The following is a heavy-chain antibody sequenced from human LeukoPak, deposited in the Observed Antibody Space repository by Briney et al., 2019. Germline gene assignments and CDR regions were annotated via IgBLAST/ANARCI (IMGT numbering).Heavy chain of an antibody. CDR3: ERHPPMVRGVNCWFDP. J-gene: IGHJ5*02. CDR1: GGSISSTSYY. D-gene: IGHD3-10*01. CDR2: IYYSGST. Sequence: SETLSLTCTVSGGSISSTSYYRGWIRQPPGKGLEWVGSIYYSGSTYYNPSLKSRVTISVDTSKNQFSLKLSSVTAADTALYYCERHPPMVRGVNCWFDPWGHGTLVTVSS. V-gene: IGHV4-39*01.